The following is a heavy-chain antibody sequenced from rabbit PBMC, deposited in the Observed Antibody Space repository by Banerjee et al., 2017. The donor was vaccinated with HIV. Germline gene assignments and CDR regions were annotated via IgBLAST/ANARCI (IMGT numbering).Heavy chain of an antibody. CDR2: IDVGKSDST. V-gene: IGHV1S45*01. CDR1: GFTLINYW. Sequence: QEQLVESGGGLVKPGASLTLTCKTSGFTLINYWICWVRQAPGKGLEWIACIDVGKSDSTYYASWAKGRFTISKTSSTTVTLQMTSLTAEDTATYFCARAGSSYYLDLKLWGPGTLVTVS. J-gene: IGHJ6*01. CDR3: ARAGSSYYLDLKL. D-gene: IGHD8-1*01.